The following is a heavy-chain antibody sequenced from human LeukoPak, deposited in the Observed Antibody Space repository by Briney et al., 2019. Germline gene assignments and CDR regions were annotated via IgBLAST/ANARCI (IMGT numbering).Heavy chain of an antibody. D-gene: IGHD5-12*01. CDR2: IYSGGST. V-gene: IGHV3-66*01. CDR3: AREGYGLYYFDY. J-gene: IGHJ4*02. Sequence: GGSLRLSCAASGFTVSSNYMSWVPQAPGKGLKWVSVIYSGGSTYYADSVKGRFTISRDNSKNTLYLQMNSLRAEDTAVYYCAREGYGLYYFDYWGQGTLVTVSS. CDR1: GFTVSSNY.